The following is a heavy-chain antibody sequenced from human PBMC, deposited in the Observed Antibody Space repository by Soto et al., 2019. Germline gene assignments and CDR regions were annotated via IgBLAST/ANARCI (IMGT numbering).Heavy chain of an antibody. CDR2: IYYSGST. CDR3: ASLYDSSGYFDY. J-gene: IGHJ4*02. Sequence: PSETLSLTCTVSGGSISSYYWSWIRQPPGKGLEWIGYIYYSGSTNYNPSLKSRVTISVDTSKNPFSLKLSSVTAADTAVYYCASLYDSSGYFDYWGQGTLVTVSS. D-gene: IGHD3-22*01. V-gene: IGHV4-59*01. CDR1: GGSISSYY.